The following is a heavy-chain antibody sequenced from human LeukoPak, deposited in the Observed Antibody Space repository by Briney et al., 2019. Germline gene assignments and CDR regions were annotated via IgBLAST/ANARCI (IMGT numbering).Heavy chain of an antibody. D-gene: IGHD6-13*01. V-gene: IGHV3-33*06. CDR3: AKVRQFKAATGTGLDQ. CDR2: IWNDGSYK. CDR1: GFTFSNYG. J-gene: IGHJ4*02. Sequence: GRSLRLSCAASGFTFSNYGMHWVRQAPGKGLDWVAVIWNDGSYKYYADSVRGRFTISRDNSMNTVYLQMNSLRAEDTAVYYCAKVRQFKAATGTGLDQWGQGTLVTVSS.